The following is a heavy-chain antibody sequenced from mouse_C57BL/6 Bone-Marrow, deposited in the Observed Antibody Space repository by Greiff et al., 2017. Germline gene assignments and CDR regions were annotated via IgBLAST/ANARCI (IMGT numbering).Heavy chain of an antibody. V-gene: IGHV1-82*01. Sequence: VQLQQSGPELVKPGASVKISCKASGYAFSSSWMNWVKQRPGKGLEWIGRIYPGDGDTNYNGKFKGKATLTADKSSSTAYMQLSSLPSEDSAVYFCARADAMDYWGQGTSVTVSS. CDR1: GYAFSSSW. J-gene: IGHJ4*01. CDR3: ARADAMDY. CDR2: IYPGDGDT.